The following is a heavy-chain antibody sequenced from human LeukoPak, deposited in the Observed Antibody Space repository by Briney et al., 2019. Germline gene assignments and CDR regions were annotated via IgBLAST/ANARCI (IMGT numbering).Heavy chain of an antibody. CDR2: IYTSGST. D-gene: IGHD3-16*01. Sequence: SETLSLTCTVSGGSISSYYWSWIRQPAGKGLEWVGRIYTSGSTDYNPSLKSRVTMSVDTSKNQFSLKLSSVTAADTAVYYCARDQYYGAFDIWGQGTMVTVSS. CDR3: ARDQYYGAFDI. V-gene: IGHV4-4*07. CDR1: GGSISSYY. J-gene: IGHJ3*02.